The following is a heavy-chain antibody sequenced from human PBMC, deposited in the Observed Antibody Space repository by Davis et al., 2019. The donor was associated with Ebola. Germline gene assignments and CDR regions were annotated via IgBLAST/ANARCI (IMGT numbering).Heavy chain of an antibody. CDR1: GFTLSGYW. Sequence: PGGSLRLSCAASGFTLSGYWMHWVRQAPGKGLEWVSSITVTSNYTYYADSVKGRLTISRDNAKNSLYLQMNSLRAEDTAVYYCARRNWFDPWGQGTLVTVSS. V-gene: IGHV3-21*01. CDR3: ARRNWFDP. J-gene: IGHJ5*02. CDR2: ITVTSNYT.